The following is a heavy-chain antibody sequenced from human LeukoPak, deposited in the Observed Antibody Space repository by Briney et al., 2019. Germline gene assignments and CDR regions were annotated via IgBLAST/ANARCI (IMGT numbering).Heavy chain of an antibody. V-gene: IGHV4-59*01. CDR2: IYYSGST. J-gene: IGHJ4*02. CDR1: GGSISSYY. CDR3: ARAPGIVGKLAY. Sequence: SETLSLTCTVSGGSISSYYWSWIRQPPGKGLEWIGYIYYSGSTNYNPSLKSRVTISVDTSKNQFSLKLSSVTAADTAVYYCARAPGIVGKLAYWGQGTLVIVSS. D-gene: IGHD1-26*01.